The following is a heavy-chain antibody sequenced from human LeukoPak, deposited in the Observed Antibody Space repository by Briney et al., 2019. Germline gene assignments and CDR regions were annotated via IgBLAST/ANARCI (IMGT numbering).Heavy chain of an antibody. CDR3: AREKGGSYNYLNWFDP. CDR2: IYYSGST. J-gene: IGHJ5*02. D-gene: IGHD1-26*01. Sequence: SETLSLTCTVSGGSISSSSYYWGWIRQPPGKGLEWIGSIYYSGSTYYNPSLKSRVTISVDTSKNQFSLKLSSVTTADTAVYYCAREKGGSYNYLNWFDPWGQGTLVTVSS. V-gene: IGHV4-39*07. CDR1: GGSISSSSYY.